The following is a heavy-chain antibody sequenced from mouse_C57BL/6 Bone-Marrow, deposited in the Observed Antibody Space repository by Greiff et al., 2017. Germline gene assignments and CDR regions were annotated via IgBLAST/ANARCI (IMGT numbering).Heavy chain of an antibody. V-gene: IGHV10-1*01. CDR2: IRSKSNNYAT. D-gene: IGHD2-4*01. Sequence: EVQLVESGGGLVQPKGSLKLSCAASGFSFNTYAMNWVRQAPGKGLEWVARIRSKSNNYATYYADSVKDRFTISRDDSESMLYLQMNNLKTEDTAMYYCVRQDYYDYSAWFAYWGQGTLVTVSA. CDR1: GFSFNTYA. CDR3: VRQDYYDYSAWFAY. J-gene: IGHJ3*01.